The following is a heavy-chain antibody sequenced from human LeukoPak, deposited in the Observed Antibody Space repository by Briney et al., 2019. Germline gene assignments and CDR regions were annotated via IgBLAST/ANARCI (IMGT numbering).Heavy chain of an antibody. V-gene: IGHV1-24*01. D-gene: IGHD3-22*01. CDR1: GYTLTELS. J-gene: IGHJ4*02. CDR2: FDPEDGET. CDR3: ARMYYYDSSGYLKNYYFDY. Sequence: ASVKVSCKVSGYTLTELSMHWVRQAPGKGLEWMGGFDPEDGETIYAQKLQGRVTMTTDTSTSTAYMELRSLRSDDTAVYYCARMYYYDSSGYLKNYYFDYWGQGTLVTVSS.